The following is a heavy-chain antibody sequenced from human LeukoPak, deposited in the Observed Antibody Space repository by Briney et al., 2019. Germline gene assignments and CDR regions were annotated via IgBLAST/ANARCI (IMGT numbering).Heavy chain of an antibody. V-gene: IGHV3-9*03. J-gene: IGHJ4*02. CDR2: ISWNSGSI. CDR3: AKGWSRGTVTTLFDY. D-gene: IGHD4-17*01. Sequence: GGSLRLSCAASGFTFDDYAMHWVRQAPGKGLEWVSGISWNSGSIGYADSVKGRFTISRDNAKNSLYLQMNSLRAEDMALYYCAKGWSRGTVTTLFDYWGRGTLVTVSS. CDR1: GFTFDDYA.